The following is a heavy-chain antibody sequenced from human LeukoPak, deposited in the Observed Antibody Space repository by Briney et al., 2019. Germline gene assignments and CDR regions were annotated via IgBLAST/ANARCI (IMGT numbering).Heavy chain of an antibody. J-gene: IGHJ4*02. Sequence: GGSLRLSCAASGFTFSSYAMSWVRQAPGKGLEWVSAISGSGGSTYYADSVKGRFTISRDNSKNTLYLQMNSLRAEDTAVYYCAQDDNSNYDSSGYFDSLGATGGQGTLVTLSS. V-gene: IGHV3-23*01. CDR2: ISGSGGST. D-gene: IGHD3-22*01. CDR1: GFTFSSYA. CDR3: AQDDNSNYDSSGYFDSLGAT.